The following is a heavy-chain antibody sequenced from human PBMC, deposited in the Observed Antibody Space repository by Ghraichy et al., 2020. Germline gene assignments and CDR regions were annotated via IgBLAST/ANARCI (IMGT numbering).Heavy chain of an antibody. J-gene: IGHJ6*02. CDR1: GGSFSGYY. CDR3: ARGLPRIQLWLRNYGMDV. D-gene: IGHD5-18*01. CDR2: INHSGST. V-gene: IGHV4-34*01. Sequence: SETLSLTCAVYGGSFSGYYWSWIRQPPGKGLEWIGEINHSGSTNYNPSLKSRVTISVDTSKNQFSLKLSSVTAADTAVYYCARGLPRIQLWLRNYGMDVWGQGTTVTVSS.